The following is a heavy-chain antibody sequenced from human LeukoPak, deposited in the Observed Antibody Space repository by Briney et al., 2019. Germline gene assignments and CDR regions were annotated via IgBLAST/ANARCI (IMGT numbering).Heavy chain of an antibody. D-gene: IGHD6-19*01. V-gene: IGHV3-21*04. CDR2: ISSSNSI. J-gene: IGHJ4*02. CDR1: GFPFSSYT. CDR3: AKDQDRASGWYADLDY. Sequence: GGSLRLSCVASGFPFSSYTMTWVRQAPGKGLEWVSLISSSNSISYADSLKGRFAISRDNAKNSLWLQMNSLRAEDTAVYYCAKDQDRASGWYADLDYWGQGTLVTVSS.